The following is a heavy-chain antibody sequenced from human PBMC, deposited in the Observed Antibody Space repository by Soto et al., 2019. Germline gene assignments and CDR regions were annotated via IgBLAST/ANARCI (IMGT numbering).Heavy chain of an antibody. CDR1: GGSFSGYY. D-gene: IGHD6-13*01. Sequence: QVQLQQWGAGMLKPSETLSLTCAVYGGSFSGYYWSWIRQPPGKGLEWIGEINNSGITNYNPSLKSRVTISVDTSKIQSALTLSSVTAAVTAVYYCARAAWYSSFYWGQGTLVTVSS. J-gene: IGHJ4*02. CDR3: ARAAWYSSFY. V-gene: IGHV4-34*01. CDR2: INNSGIT.